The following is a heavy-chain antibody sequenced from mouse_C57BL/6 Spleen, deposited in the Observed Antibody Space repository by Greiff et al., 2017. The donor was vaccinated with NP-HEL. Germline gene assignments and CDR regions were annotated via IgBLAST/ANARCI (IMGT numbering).Heavy chain of an antibody. D-gene: IGHD3-1*01. V-gene: IGHV5-16*01. J-gene: IGHJ3*01. CDR1: GFTFSDYY. CDR2: INYDGSST. CDR3: ARDSGPFAY. Sequence: EVKVVESEGGLVQPGSSMKLSCTASGFTFSDYYMAWVRQVPEKGLEWVANINYDGSSTYYLDSLKSRFIISRDNAKNILYLQMSSLKSEDTATYYCARDSGPFAYWGQGTLVTVSA.